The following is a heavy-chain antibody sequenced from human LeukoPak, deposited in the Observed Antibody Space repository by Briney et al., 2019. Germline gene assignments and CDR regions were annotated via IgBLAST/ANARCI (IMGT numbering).Heavy chain of an antibody. CDR3: ARLRTDDIKNPLRSAAADY. V-gene: IGHV4-30-2*01. CDR2: IYHSGST. D-gene: IGHD2-2*01. J-gene: IGHJ4*02. CDR1: GGSISSGGYY. Sequence: PSETLSLTCTVSGGSISSGGYYWSWLRQPPGRGLEWIGYIYHSGSTYYNPSLMSRVTISVDRSKNQFSLKLSSVTAADTAVYYCARLRTDDIKNPLRSAAADYWGQGTLVTVSS.